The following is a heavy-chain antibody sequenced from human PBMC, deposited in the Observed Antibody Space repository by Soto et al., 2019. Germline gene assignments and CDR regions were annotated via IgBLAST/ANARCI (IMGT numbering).Heavy chain of an antibody. J-gene: IGHJ3*02. CDR2: ISAYNGNT. CDR3: ARVRQQLDYDAFDI. D-gene: IGHD6-13*01. CDR1: GYTFTSYG. V-gene: IGHV1-18*01. Sequence: ASVKVSCKASGYTFTSYGISWVRQAPRQGLEWMGWISAYNGNTNYAQKLQGRVTMTTDTSTSTAYMELRSLRSDDTAVYYCARVRQQLDYDAFDIWGQGTMVTVSS.